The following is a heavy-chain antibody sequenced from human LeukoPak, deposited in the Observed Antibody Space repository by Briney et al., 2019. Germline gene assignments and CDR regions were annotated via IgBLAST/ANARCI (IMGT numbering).Heavy chain of an antibody. J-gene: IGHJ4*02. CDR3: VRDGYGDYRRTDY. CDR1: GGSFSGYY. CDR2: INHSGST. D-gene: IGHD4-17*01. Sequence: ASETLSLTCAVYGGSFSGYYWSWIRQPPGKGLEWIGEINHSGSTYYNPSLKSRVTISVDRSKNQFSLKLSSVTAADTAVYYCVRDGYGDYRRTDYWGQGTLVTVSS. V-gene: IGHV4-34*01.